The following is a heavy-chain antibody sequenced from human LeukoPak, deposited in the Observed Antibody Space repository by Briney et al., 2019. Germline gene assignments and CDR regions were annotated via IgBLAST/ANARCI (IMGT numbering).Heavy chain of an antibody. CDR3: AREVGFGTYYYYYMDV. Sequence: GGTLRLSCAASGFTFSSYGMNWVRQAPGKGLEWVSGIVPSGGTTYYADSVKGRFTVSRDNSKNTLYLQMNSLRAEDTAVYYCAREVGFGTYYYYYMDVWGKGTAVTISS. V-gene: IGHV3-23*01. D-gene: IGHD3-10*01. CDR2: IVPSGGTT. CDR1: GFTFSSYG. J-gene: IGHJ6*03.